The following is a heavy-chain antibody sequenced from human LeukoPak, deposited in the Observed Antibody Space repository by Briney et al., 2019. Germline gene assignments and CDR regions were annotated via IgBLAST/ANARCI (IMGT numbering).Heavy chain of an antibody. V-gene: IGHV3-30-3*01. D-gene: IGHD2-2*01. CDR1: GFTFSSYA. CDR2: ISYDGSNK. CDR3: ARSNIVVVPAANPDY. Sequence: PGGSLRLSCAASGFTFSSYAMHWVRQAPGKGLEWVAVISYDGSNKYYADSVKGRFTISRDNSKNTLYLQMNSLRAEDTAVYYCARSNIVVVPAANPDYWGQGTLVTVSS. J-gene: IGHJ4*02.